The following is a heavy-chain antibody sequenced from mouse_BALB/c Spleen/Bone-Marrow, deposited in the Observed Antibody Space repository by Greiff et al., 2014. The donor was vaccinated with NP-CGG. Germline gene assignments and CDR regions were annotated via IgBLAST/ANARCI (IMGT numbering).Heavy chain of an antibody. J-gene: IGHJ2*01. CDR3: ARDSHYYGSCLDY. CDR1: GYSFTGYY. CDR2: INPYNGAT. Sequence: EVQLQQSGPELVKPGTSVKISCKASGYSFTGYYIHWVKQSRVKSLEWIGHINPYNGATNYNQNFKDKANLTVDKSSTTAYMELHSLTSEDFAVYYCARDSHYYGSCLDYWGQGATLTVSS. V-gene: IGHV1-18*01. D-gene: IGHD1-1*01.